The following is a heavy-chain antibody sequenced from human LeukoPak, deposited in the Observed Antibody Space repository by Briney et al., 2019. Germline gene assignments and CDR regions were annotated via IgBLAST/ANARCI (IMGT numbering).Heavy chain of an antibody. CDR3: AREPGYQDAFDI. J-gene: IGHJ3*02. V-gene: IGHV4-4*07. Sequence: SETLSLTCTVSGGTISRYYWSWIRQPAGKGLEWIGRIYTSGSTNYNPSLKSRVTMSVDTSKNQFSLKLSSVTAADTAVYYCAREPGYQDAFDIWGQGTMVTVSS. D-gene: IGHD2-2*01. CDR2: IYTSGST. CDR1: GGTISRYY.